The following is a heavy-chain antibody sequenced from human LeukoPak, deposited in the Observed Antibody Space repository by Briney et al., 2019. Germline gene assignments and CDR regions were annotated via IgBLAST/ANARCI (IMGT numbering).Heavy chain of an antibody. CDR3: TRAKSRTMVRGVIITYPQEGAHGY. CDR2: IRSKAYGGTT. V-gene: IGHV3-49*04. Sequence: GGSLRLSCTASGFTFGDYAMSWVRQAPGKGLEWVGFIRSKAYGGTTEYAASVKGRFTISRDDSKSIAYLQMNSLKTEDTAVYYCTRAKSRTMVRGVIITYPQEGAHGYWGQGTLVTVSS. J-gene: IGHJ4*02. D-gene: IGHD3-10*01. CDR1: GFTFGDYA.